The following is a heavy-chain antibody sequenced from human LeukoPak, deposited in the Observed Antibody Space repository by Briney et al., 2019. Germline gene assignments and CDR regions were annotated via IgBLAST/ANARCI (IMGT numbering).Heavy chain of an antibody. D-gene: IGHD3-22*01. Sequence: GGSLRLSCAASGFIVSSTYMSWVRQAPGKGLEWVSVIYSGGSTYYADSVKGRFTISRDNSKNTLYLQMNSLRVEDTAVYYCARGLTTMIGKGWFDPWGQGTLVTVSS. CDR1: GFIVSSTY. CDR3: ARGLTTMIGKGWFDP. V-gene: IGHV3-53*01. J-gene: IGHJ5*02. CDR2: IYSGGST.